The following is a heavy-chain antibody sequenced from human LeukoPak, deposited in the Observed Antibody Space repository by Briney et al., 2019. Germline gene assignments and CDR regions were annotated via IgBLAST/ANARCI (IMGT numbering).Heavy chain of an antibody. Sequence: SVKVSCKASGGTFSSYAISWVRQAPGQGLEWMGGIIPIFGTANYAQKFQGRVTITADESTSTAYMELSSLRSEDTAVYYCAGPVGYCSSTSCYGSAGTWGQGTLVTVSS. CDR1: GGTFSSYA. CDR3: AGPVGYCSSTSCYGSAGT. CDR2: IIPIFGTA. J-gene: IGHJ1*01. V-gene: IGHV1-69*13. D-gene: IGHD2-2*01.